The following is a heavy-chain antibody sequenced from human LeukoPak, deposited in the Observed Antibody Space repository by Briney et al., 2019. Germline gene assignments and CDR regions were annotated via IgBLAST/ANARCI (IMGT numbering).Heavy chain of an antibody. CDR2: IYHSGST. Sequence: SETLSLTCTVSGGSISSGGYYRSWIRQPPGKGLEWIGYIYHSGSTYYNPSLKSRVTISVDRSKNQFSLKLSSVTAADTAVYYCARDSHTVMPDIKPNDAFDIWGQGTMVTVSS. D-gene: IGHD3-16*01. J-gene: IGHJ3*02. V-gene: IGHV4-30-2*01. CDR3: ARDSHTVMPDIKPNDAFDI. CDR1: GGSISSGGYY.